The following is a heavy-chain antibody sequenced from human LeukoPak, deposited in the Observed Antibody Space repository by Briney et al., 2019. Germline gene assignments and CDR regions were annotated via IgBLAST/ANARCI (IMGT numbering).Heavy chain of an antibody. Sequence: GGSLRLSCAASGFTFSSHAMSWVRQAPGKGLEWVSAISGSGGSTYYADSVKGRFTISRDNSKNTLYLQMNSLRAEDTAVYYCAKGVAVAGYYFDYWGQGTLVTVSS. J-gene: IGHJ4*02. CDR1: GFTFSSHA. V-gene: IGHV3-23*01. CDR3: AKGVAVAGYYFDY. D-gene: IGHD6-19*01. CDR2: ISGSGGST.